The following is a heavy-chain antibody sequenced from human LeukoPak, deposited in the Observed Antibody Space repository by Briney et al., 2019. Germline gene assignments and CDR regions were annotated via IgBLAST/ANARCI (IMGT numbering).Heavy chain of an antibody. V-gene: IGHV4-59*11. CDR1: RGSITSHY. CDR3: ARGMTTSNFDY. Sequence: SETLSLTCTVSRGSITSHYWTWIRQPPGKGLEWIGHIYYTGSTNYNPSLKSRITMSVDTSKNQFSLKLSSVTAADTAVYYCARGMTTSNFDYWGQGTLVTVSS. CDR2: IYYTGST. J-gene: IGHJ4*02. D-gene: IGHD1-14*01.